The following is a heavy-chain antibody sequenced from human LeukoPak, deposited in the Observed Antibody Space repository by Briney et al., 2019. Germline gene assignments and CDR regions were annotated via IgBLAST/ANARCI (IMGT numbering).Heavy chain of an antibody. Sequence: ASVKVSCKASGGTFSNYAITWVRQAPGQGLEWMGGIIPFIDTANYAQKLQGRVTITADESTSTAYMELSSLRSEDTAVYYCGRTRFSNIGVELRDYYYYYMDVWGKGTTVTVSS. V-gene: IGHV1-69*01. CDR2: IIPFIDTA. CDR1: GGTFSNYA. D-gene: IGHD1-7*01. J-gene: IGHJ6*03. CDR3: GRTRFSNIGVELRDYYYYYMDV.